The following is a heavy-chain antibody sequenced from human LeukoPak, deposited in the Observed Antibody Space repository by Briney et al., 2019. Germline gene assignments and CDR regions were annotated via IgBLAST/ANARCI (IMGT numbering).Heavy chain of an antibody. CDR2: IKESGVEL. V-gene: IGHV3-7*01. CDR3: ARSWTYCHSGGCYSRFYFDY. Sequence: GGSLRLSCAASGFTFNTFWMTWVRQAPGKGLEWVANIKESGVELYYVDSVKGRFTISRDNAKNSLYLQMNSLRAEDTAVYYCARSWTYCHSGGCYSRFYFDYWGQGTLVTVSS. J-gene: IGHJ4*02. CDR1: GFTFNTFW. D-gene: IGHD2-21*02.